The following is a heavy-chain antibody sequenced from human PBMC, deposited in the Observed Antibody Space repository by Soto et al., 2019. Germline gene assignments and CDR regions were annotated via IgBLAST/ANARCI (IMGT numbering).Heavy chain of an antibody. V-gene: IGHV4-4*02. CDR2: IFRDGMT. J-gene: IGHJ4*02. CDR3: VRLVYDRRLNYLYFDY. D-gene: IGHD3-22*01. Sequence: QVQLQESGPGLVKPSGTVSLTCDVSGVSISSGNWWSLVRQPPGKGLEWIGEIFRDGMTTYYPSLRGRATISVDTSKNRFSLRVTSANAAATAIYYCVRLVYDRRLNYLYFDYWGRGALVTVSS. CDR1: GVSISSGNW.